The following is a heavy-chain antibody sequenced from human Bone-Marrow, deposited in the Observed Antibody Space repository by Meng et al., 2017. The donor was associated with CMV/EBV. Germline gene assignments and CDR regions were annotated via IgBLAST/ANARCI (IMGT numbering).Heavy chain of an antibody. CDR1: GYTFTDYH. J-gene: IGHJ4*02. V-gene: IGHV1-2*02. Sequence: ASVKVSCKASGYTFTDYHLHWVRQAPGQGLEWMGYINPNSGGANYAQKFQGRVTLTRDTSITTAYMDLITLSSDDTALYYCARGYCSSTSCYPRSLMKRSFDYWGQGTLVTVSS. CDR2: INPNSGGA. D-gene: IGHD2-2*01. CDR3: ARGYCSSTSCYPRSLMKRSFDY.